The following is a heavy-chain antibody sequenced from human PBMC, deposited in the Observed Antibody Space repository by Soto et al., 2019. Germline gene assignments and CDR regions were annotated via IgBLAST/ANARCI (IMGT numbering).Heavy chain of an antibody. CDR3: ARELPPVAY. J-gene: IGHJ4*02. CDR1: GYTFTSYG. V-gene: IGHV1-18*01. Sequence: QVQLVQSGAEVKKPGASVKVSCKASGYTFTSYGISWVRQAPGQGLEWMGWISAYNGNTNYAQKLQGRVTMTTDTSTSQAYLELRCLRSDDTAGYYRARELPPVAYWGQGTLVTVSS. CDR2: ISAYNGNT.